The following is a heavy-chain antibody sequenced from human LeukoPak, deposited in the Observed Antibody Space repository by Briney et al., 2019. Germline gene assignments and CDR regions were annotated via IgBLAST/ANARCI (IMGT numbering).Heavy chain of an antibody. V-gene: IGHV1-46*01. Sequence: GASVKVSCKASGYTFTGDYMHWVRQAPGQGLEWMGIINPSGGSTSYAQKFQGRVTMTRDTSTSTVYMELSSLRCEDTAVYYYERQYNWNGGAFAIWGQGTMVTVSS. CDR1: GYTFTGDY. J-gene: IGHJ3*02. D-gene: IGHD1-1*01. CDR3: ERQYNWNGGAFAI. CDR2: INPSGGST.